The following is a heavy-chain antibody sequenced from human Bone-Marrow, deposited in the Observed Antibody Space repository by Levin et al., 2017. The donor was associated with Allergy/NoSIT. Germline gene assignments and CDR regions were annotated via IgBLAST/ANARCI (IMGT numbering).Heavy chain of an antibody. V-gene: IGHV3-53*01. CDR3: ATVEGSCHSTVCYRPLAD. J-gene: IGHJ4*02. CDR1: GVTVRYTY. Sequence: AGGSLRLSCAASGVTVRYTYMSWVRQAPGKGLEWVSLIYAGGGTHYADSVKGRFTISRDISSNTVFLQMDSLSAEDTAVYHCATVEGSCHSTVCYRPLADWGQGALVTVSS. CDR2: IYAGGGT. D-gene: IGHD2-2*01.